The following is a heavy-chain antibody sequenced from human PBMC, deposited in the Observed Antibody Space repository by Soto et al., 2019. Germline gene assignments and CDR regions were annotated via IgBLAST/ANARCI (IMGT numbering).Heavy chain of an antibody. D-gene: IGHD2-21*02. CDR1: GGTFSSYA. J-gene: IGHJ6*02. Sequence: ASVKVSCKASGGTFSSYAISWVRQAPGQGLGWMGGIIPIFGTANYAQKFQGRVTITADESTSTAYMELSSLRSEDTAVYYCARALREQAYCGGDCYSGLYYYYGMDVWGQGTTVTVSS. CDR2: IIPIFGTA. V-gene: IGHV1-69*13. CDR3: ARALREQAYCGGDCYSGLYYYYGMDV.